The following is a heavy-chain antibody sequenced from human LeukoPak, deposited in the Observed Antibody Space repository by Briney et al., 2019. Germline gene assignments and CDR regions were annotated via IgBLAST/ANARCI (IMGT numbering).Heavy chain of an antibody. D-gene: IGHD2-2*01. CDR3: ARAAGPLQSRGLT. CDR2: NNAANGNT. V-gene: IGHV1-3*01. CDR1: ANTFTTFP. Sequence: ASVKVSCKTSANTFTTFPIHWVRQAPGQKFEWMGWNNAANGNTQFSPRFQARITITRDTSASTAYMELSRLRSEDTAVYYCARAAGPLQSRGLTWGQGTLVTVSS. J-gene: IGHJ5*02.